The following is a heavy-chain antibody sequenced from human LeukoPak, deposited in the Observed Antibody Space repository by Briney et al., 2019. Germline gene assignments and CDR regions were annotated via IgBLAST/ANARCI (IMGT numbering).Heavy chain of an antibody. D-gene: IGHD2-15*01. CDR3: ARESYCSGGSCLDY. J-gene: IGHJ4*02. V-gene: IGHV3-33*01. CDR2: IWYDGSNK. CDR1: GFTFSSYG. Sequence: GGSLRLSCAASGFTFSSYGMHWVRQAPGKGLEWVAVIWYDGSNKYYADSVKGRFTISRDNSKNTLYLQMNSLRAEDTAVYYCARESYCSGGSCLDYWGQGTLVTVSS.